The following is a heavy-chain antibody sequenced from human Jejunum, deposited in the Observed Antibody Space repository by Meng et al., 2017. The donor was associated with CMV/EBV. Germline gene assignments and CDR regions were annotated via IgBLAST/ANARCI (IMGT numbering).Heavy chain of an antibody. D-gene: IGHD3-22*01. J-gene: IGHJ4*02. CDR2: INHSRGT. Sequence: QVQFQQVGAGRVKASETLSLTGAVYGGSFSGYYWSWIRQPPGKGLEWIGEINHSRGTKYNQSLQSRVTISEDTAKNQFSLKLTSVTAADTAVYYCARGNYDSSGYYLDYWGQGTLVTVSS. CDR1: GGSFSGYY. V-gene: IGHV4-34*01. CDR3: ARGNYDSSGYYLDY.